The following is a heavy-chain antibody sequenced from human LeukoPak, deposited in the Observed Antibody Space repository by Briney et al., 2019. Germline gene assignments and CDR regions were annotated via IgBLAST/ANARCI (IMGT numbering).Heavy chain of an antibody. Sequence: GASVKVSCKASGGTFSSCAISWVRQAPGQGLEWMGGIIPIFGTANYAQKFQGRVTITTDESTSTAYMELSSLRSEDTAVYYCARAPYDFWSGYDYYYYYMDVWGKGTTVTVSS. D-gene: IGHD3-3*01. CDR3: ARAPYDFWSGYDYYYYYMDV. J-gene: IGHJ6*03. CDR2: IIPIFGTA. CDR1: GGTFSSCA. V-gene: IGHV1-69*05.